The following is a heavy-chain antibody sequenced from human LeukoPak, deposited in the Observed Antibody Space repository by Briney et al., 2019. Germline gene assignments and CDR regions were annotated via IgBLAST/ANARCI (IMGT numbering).Heavy chain of an antibody. Sequence: GESLKISCKGSGYSFTSYWISWVRQMPGKGLEWMGRIDPSDSYTKYSPSLQGHVTISGDESISTAYLQWSSLKASDTAMYYCARHFLGELPDMDVWGQGTTVTVSS. CDR2: IDPSDSYT. CDR1: GYSFTSYW. V-gene: IGHV5-10-1*01. CDR3: ARHFLGELPDMDV. J-gene: IGHJ6*02. D-gene: IGHD1-26*01.